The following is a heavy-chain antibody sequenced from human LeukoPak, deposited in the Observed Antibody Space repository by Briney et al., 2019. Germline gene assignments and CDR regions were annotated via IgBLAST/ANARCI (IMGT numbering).Heavy chain of an antibody. D-gene: IGHD5-24*01. Sequence: GRSLRLSCAASGFTFSSYAMHWVRQAPGKGLEWVAVISYDGSNKYYADSVKGRFTISRDNSKNTLYLQMNSLRAEDAGLYYCARDHYGYNSIDLWGQGTLVTVSS. CDR1: GFTFSSYA. V-gene: IGHV3-30-3*01. CDR3: ARDHYGYNSIDL. CDR2: ISYDGSNK. J-gene: IGHJ5*02.